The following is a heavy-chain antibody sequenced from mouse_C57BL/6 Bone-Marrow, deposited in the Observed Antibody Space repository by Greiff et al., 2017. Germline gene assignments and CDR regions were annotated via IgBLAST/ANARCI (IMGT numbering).Heavy chain of an antibody. J-gene: IGHJ2*01. CDR2: INYDGSST. CDR3: ARCITTVVAHYFDY. D-gene: IGHD1-1*01. Sequence: DVKLVESEGGLVQPGSSMKLSCTASGFTFSDYYMAWVRQVPEKGLEWVANINYDGSSTYYLDSLKSRFIISRDNAKNILYLQMSSLKSEDTATYYCARCITTVVAHYFDYWGQGTTLTVSS. V-gene: IGHV5-16*01. CDR1: GFTFSDYY.